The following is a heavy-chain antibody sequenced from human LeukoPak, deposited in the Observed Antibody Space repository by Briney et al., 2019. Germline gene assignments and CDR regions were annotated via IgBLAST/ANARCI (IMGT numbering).Heavy chain of an antibody. V-gene: IGHV1-58*02. Sequence: SVKVSCKASGFTFTSSAMQWVRQARGQRLEWIGWIVVGSGNTNYAQKFQERVTITRDMSTSTAYMELSSLRSEDTAVYYCARGDPGIAARRPSWFDPWGQGTLVTVSS. D-gene: IGHD6-6*01. CDR1: GFTFTSSA. CDR3: ARGDPGIAARRPSWFDP. CDR2: IVVGSGNT. J-gene: IGHJ5*02.